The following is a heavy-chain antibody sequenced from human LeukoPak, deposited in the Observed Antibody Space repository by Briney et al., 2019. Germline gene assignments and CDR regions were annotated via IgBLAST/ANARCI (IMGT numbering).Heavy chain of an antibody. Sequence: VRTLRLSSAASGFTCCSFAMHWVRQAPGQGLEGVAVISDDGINKAYADTAKGRFTIARDNTKNTMYLQRNSLRAADTAVCYRAGGESAWLGGLLRHYIYSWGQGNPVSPSS. V-gene: IGHV3-30-3*01. CDR3: AGGESAWLGGLLRHYIYS. CDR2: ISDDGINK. CDR1: GFTCCSFA. D-gene: IGHD3-10*01. J-gene: IGHJ4*02.